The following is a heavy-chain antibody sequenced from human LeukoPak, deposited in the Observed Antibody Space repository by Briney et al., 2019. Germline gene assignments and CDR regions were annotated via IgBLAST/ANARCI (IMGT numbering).Heavy chain of an antibody. CDR1: GYNFTAYY. D-gene: IGHD3-10*01. Sequence: ASVKVSCKTSGYNFTAYYIHWVRQAPDQGLGWMGWINPNNGDSYSSQNFQGRVTMTRDTSISTAYMEVRRLTSDDTAVYYCVKADWFGELFSGAHWGQGTLVTVSS. J-gene: IGHJ4*02. CDR2: INPNNGDS. V-gene: IGHV1-2*02. CDR3: VKADWFGELFSGAH.